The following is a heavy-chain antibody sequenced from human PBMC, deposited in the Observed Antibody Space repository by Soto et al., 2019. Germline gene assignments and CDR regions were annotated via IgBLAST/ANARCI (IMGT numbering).Heavy chain of an antibody. D-gene: IGHD3-10*01. V-gene: IGHV3-72*01. J-gene: IGHJ4*02. CDR3: ARVSKTQYYYGSGSYYKETPPVDY. CDR1: GFTFSDHY. CDR2: TRNKANSYTT. Sequence: PGGSLRLSCAASGFTFSDHYMDWVRQAPGKGLEWVGRTRNKANSYTTEYAASVKGRFTISRDDSKNSLYLQMNSLKTEDTAVYYCARVSKTQYYYGSGSYYKETPPVDYWGQGTLVTVSS.